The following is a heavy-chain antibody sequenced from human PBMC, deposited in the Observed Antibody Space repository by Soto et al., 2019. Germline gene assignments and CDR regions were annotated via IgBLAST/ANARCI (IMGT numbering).Heavy chain of an antibody. J-gene: IGHJ4*02. D-gene: IGHD6-6*01. Sequence: SETLSLTCAVYGGSFSGYYWSWIRQPPGKGLEWIGEINHSGSTNYNPSLKSRVTISVDTSKNQFSLKLSSVTAADTAVYYCARGPPFGAARPGDYWGQGTLVTVSS. V-gene: IGHV4-34*01. CDR3: ARGPPFGAARPGDY. CDR2: INHSGST. CDR1: GGSFSGYY.